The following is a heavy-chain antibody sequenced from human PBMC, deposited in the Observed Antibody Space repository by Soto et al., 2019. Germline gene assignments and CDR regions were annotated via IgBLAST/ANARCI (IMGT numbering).Heavy chain of an antibody. CDR2: ISSSGSTI. D-gene: IGHD3-10*01. CDR1: GFTFSDYY. V-gene: IGHV3-11*01. CDR3: ARDARLLWFGELKIDAFDI. J-gene: IGHJ3*02. Sequence: GGSLRLSCAASGFTFSDYYMSWIRQAPGKGLEWVSYISSSGSTIYYADSVKGRFTISRDNAKNSLYLQMNSLRAEDTAVYYCARDARLLWFGELKIDAFDIWGQGTMVTVSS.